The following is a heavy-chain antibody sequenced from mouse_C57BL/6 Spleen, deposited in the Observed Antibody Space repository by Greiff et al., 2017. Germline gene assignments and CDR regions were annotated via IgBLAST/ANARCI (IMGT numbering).Heavy chain of an antibody. Sequence: QVQLQQSGAELMKPGASVKLSCKATGYTFTGYWIEWVKQRPGHGLEWIGEILPGSGSTNYNEKFKGKATFTADTSSNTAYMQLSSLTTEDSAIYYCASGHYGYDERSWYFDVWGTGTTVTVSS. CDR3: ASGHYGYDERSWYFDV. J-gene: IGHJ1*03. CDR2: ILPGSGST. V-gene: IGHV1-9*01. D-gene: IGHD2-2*01. CDR1: GYTFTGYW.